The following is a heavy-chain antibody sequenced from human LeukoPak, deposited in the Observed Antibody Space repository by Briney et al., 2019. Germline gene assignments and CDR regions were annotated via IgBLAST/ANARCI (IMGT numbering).Heavy chain of an antibody. CDR2: IYPGDSDT. CDR1: GYSFTGYW. CDR3: ARHEERDMVRGVNIDY. J-gene: IGHJ4*02. D-gene: IGHD3-10*01. Sequence: GESLKISCKGSGYSFTGYWIAWVRQMPGKGLEWMGIIYPGDSDTRYSPSFQGQVTISGDKSISTAYLQWSSLKASDTAMYYCARHEERDMVRGVNIDYWGQGTLVTVSS. V-gene: IGHV5-51*01.